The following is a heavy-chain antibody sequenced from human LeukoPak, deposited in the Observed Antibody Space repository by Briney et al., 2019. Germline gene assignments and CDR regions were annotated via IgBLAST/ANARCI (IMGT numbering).Heavy chain of an antibody. D-gene: IGHD2-21*02. J-gene: IGHJ4*02. V-gene: IGHV3-30*03. Sequence: PGGSLRLSCAASGFTFSSYGMHWVRQAPGKGLEWVAVISYDGSNKYYADSVKGRFTISRDNSKNTLYLQMNSLRSEDTAVYYCARLSSLGDFLSNYFDYWGQGTLVTVSS. CDR2: ISYDGSNK. CDR1: GFTFSSYG. CDR3: ARLSSLGDFLSNYFDY.